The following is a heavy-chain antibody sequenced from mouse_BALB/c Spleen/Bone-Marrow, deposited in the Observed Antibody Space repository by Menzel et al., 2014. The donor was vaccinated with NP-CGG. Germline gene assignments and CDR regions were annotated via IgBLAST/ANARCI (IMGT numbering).Heavy chain of an antibody. CDR1: GFTFSSFG. CDR2: ISSGSSTI. CDR3: ARYYGNYSGYFDV. Sequence: DVMLVESGGGLVQPGGSRKLSCAASGFTFSSFGMHRVRQAPEKGLEWVAYISSGSSTIYYADTVKGRFTISRDNPKNTLFLQMTSLRSEDTAMYYCARYYGNYSGYFDVWGAGTTVTVSS. D-gene: IGHD2-1*01. V-gene: IGHV5-17*02. J-gene: IGHJ1*01.